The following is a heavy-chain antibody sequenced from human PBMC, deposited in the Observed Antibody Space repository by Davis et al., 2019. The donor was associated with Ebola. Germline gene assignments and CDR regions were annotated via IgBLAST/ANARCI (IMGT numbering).Heavy chain of an antibody. Sequence: GESLKISCAASGFTFSSYWMHWVRQAPGKGLVWVSRINSDGSSTSYADSVKGRFTISRDNSKNTLYLQMNSLRAEDTAVYYCASGKQQPIWGQGTMVTVSS. CDR3: ASGKQQPI. D-gene: IGHD6-13*01. J-gene: IGHJ3*02. CDR2: INSDGSST. CDR1: GFTFSSYW. V-gene: IGHV3-74*01.